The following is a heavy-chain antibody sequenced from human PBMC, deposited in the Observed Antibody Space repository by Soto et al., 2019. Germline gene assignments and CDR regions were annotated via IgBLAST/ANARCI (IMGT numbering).Heavy chain of an antibody. D-gene: IGHD2-2*01. CDR3: ARHWDIVVVPAAALGY. J-gene: IGHJ4*02. V-gene: IGHV4-39*01. Sequence: SETLSLTCTVSGGSISSSSYYWGWIRQPPGKGLEWIGSIYYSGSTYYNPSLKSRVTISVDTSKNQFSLKLSSVTAADTAVYYCARHWDIVVVPAAALGYWGQGTLVTAPQ. CDR2: IYYSGST. CDR1: GGSISSSSYY.